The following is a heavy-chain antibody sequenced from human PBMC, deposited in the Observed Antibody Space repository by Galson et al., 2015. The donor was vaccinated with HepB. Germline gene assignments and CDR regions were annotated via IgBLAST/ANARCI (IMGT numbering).Heavy chain of an antibody. V-gene: IGHV6-1*01. CDR3: ARQQGDFDY. CDR1: GDSVSSNSVA. D-gene: IGHD6-13*01. Sequence: CAISGDSVSSNSVAWNWIRQSPSRGLEWLGRTYYRSKWYNDYAVSVKSRITINPDTSKNQFSLQLNSVTPEDTAVYYCARQQGDFDYWGQGTLVNVSS. CDR2: TYYRSKWYN. J-gene: IGHJ4*02.